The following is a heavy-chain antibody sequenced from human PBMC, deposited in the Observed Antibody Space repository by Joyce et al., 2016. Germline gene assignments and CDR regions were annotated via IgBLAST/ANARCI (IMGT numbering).Heavy chain of an antibody. CDR2: IFTGGRT. Sequence: QVRLQESGPGLVKPSETLTLICTVSDDSVSSDVFQGSWTRQPPGKGLEWIGEIFTGGRTNYDPSLMGRVTISEDVSNTQFSLRLTSVTAADTAVYYCARDGSSRPATSWGQGILVTVSS. D-gene: IGHD2-2*01. CDR1: DDSVSSDVFQ. CDR3: ARDGSSRPATS. V-gene: IGHV4-61*08. J-gene: IGHJ4*02.